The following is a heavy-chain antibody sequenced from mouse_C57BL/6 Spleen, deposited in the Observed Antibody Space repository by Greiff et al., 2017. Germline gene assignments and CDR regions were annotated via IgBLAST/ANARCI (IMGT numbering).Heavy chain of an antibody. J-gene: IGHJ2*01. Sequence: QVQLQQPGAELVKPGASVKLSCKASGYTFTSYWMQWVKQRPGQGLEWIGEINPSDSYTNYNEKFKGKATLTVDTSSSTAYMQLSSLTSEDSAVYYCGRRGTTVVAQFDYWGQGTTLTVSS. CDR3: GRRGTTVVAQFDY. V-gene: IGHV1-50*01. CDR2: INPSDSYT. CDR1: GYTFTSYW. D-gene: IGHD1-1*01.